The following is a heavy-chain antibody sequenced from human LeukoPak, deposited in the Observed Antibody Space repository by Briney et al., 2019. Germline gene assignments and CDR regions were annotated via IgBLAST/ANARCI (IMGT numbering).Heavy chain of an antibody. CDR3: AKEEKSRSWSEMDV. CDR2: IRWDGGGT. Sequence: PGGSLRLSCAASGFSFDDYAMHWVRQAPGKGLEWVSLIRWDGGGTFYAESVKGRFTISRDNSKNSLYLQMNSLKIEDTALYYCAKEEKSRSWSEMDVWGKGTTVIVSS. D-gene: IGHD1-26*01. J-gene: IGHJ6*03. V-gene: IGHV3-43D*04. CDR1: GFSFDDYA.